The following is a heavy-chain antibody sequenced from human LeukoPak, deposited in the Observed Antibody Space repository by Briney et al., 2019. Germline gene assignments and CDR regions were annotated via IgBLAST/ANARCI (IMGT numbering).Heavy chain of an antibody. V-gene: IGHV3-15*07. CDR1: GFTFNDAW. CDR3: TTGNWGPH. CDR2: IKRKTDGGTT. J-gene: IGHJ4*02. Sequence: GGSLRLSCAASGFTFNDAWMNWVRQAPGKGLEWVGRIKRKTDGGTTDYAAPVKGRFTISRDDSKSTLYLQMNSLKTEDTAVYYCTTGNWGPHWGQGTLVTVSS. D-gene: IGHD7-27*01.